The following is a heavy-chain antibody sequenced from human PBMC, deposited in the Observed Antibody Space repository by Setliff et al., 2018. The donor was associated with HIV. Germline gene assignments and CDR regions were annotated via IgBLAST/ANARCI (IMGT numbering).Heavy chain of an antibody. CDR1: GGSFSGYY. V-gene: IGHV4-34*01. D-gene: IGHD3-3*01. Sequence: SETLSLTCAVYGGSFSGYYWSWIRQPPGKGLEWIGEINHDRTTNYNPSLKSRVTISVDTSRNQFSLTLNSVTAADTAVYYCARGSRQLTIFGVVFKTNYYFMDVWGKGTAVTVSS. CDR2: INHDRTT. J-gene: IGHJ6*03. CDR3: ARGSRQLTIFGVVFKTNYYFMDV.